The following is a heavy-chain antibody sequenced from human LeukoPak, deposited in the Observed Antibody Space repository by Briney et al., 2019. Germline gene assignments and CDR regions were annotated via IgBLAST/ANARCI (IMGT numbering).Heavy chain of an antibody. D-gene: IGHD3-10*01. CDR3: ARASGSGTQRVFDY. CDR1: GGSISSYY. CDR2: IYTSGST. V-gene: IGHV4-4*07. Sequence: SETLSLSCTVSGGSISSYYWSWIRQPAGKGLEWIGRIYTSGSTNYNASLKSRVTMSVDTSKNQFSLKLSSVTAADTAVYYCARASGSGTQRVFDYWGQGTLVTVSS. J-gene: IGHJ4*02.